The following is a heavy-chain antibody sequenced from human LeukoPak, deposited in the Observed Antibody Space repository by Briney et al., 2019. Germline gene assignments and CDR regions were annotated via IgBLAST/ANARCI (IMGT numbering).Heavy chain of an antibody. CDR1: GFTFSSYS. Sequence: GGSLRLSCAASGFTFSSYSMNWVRQAPGKGLEWVSSISSSSSYIYYAVSVKGRFTISRDNAKNSLYLQMNSLRAEDTAVYYCAREPGGVTTWFDYWGQGTLVTVSS. V-gene: IGHV3-21*01. J-gene: IGHJ4*02. CDR3: AREPGGVTTWFDY. CDR2: ISSSSSYI. D-gene: IGHD4-11*01.